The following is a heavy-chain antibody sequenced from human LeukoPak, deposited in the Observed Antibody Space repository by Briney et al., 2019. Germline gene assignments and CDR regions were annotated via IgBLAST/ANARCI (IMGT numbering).Heavy chain of an antibody. Sequence: GGSLRLSCAASGFPFSTHSMNWVRQAPGKGLEWISYISSRSDTIKYADSVKGRFTISRDNAKNSLYLQMNSLRDDDTAVYYCARDYGEHGEYFAYWGQGTLVTVSS. CDR3: ARDYGEHGEYFAY. V-gene: IGHV3-48*02. CDR2: ISSRSDTI. J-gene: IGHJ4*02. D-gene: IGHD4-17*01. CDR1: GFPFSTHS.